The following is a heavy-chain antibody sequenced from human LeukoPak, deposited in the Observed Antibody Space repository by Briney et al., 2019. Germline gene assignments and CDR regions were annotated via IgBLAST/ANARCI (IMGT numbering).Heavy chain of an antibody. CDR2: IYYSGST. J-gene: IGHJ5*02. V-gene: IGHV4-59*01. CDR3: ARARNHPNWFDP. Sequence: SETLSLTCTVSGGSISSYYWSWIRQPPGKGLEWIGYIYYSGSTNYNPSLKSRVTISVDTSKNQFSLKLSSVTAAGTAVYYCARARNHPNWFDPGAQGTLVTVP. CDR1: GGSISSYY.